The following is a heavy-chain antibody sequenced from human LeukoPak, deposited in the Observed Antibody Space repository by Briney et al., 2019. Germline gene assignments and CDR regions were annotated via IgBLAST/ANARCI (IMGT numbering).Heavy chain of an antibody. V-gene: IGHV1-8*01. CDR1: GYTFTSYD. CDR2: MNPNSGNT. J-gene: IGHJ4*02. D-gene: IGHD2-8*01. CDR3: ARTQGYCTNGVCSYYFDY. Sequence: GASVKVSCKASGYTFTSYDIDWVRQATGQGLEWTGWMNPNSGNTGYAQKFQGRVTMTRNTSISTAYMELSSLRSEDTAVYYCARTQGYCTNGVCSYYFDYWGQGTLVTVSS.